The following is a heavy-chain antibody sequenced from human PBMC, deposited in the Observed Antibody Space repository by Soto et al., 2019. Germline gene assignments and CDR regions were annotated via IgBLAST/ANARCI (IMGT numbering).Heavy chain of an antibody. V-gene: IGHV6-1*01. CDR2: TYYKSKWYN. Sequence: QVQLQQSGLGLVKPSQTLSLTCDISGDSVSSNSAAWNWLRQTPSLGLEWLGRTYYKSKWYNNYALSLQSRITVKPDTSKNQFSLQLNSVTPEDTAVYYCARGSWDDVSGHYYMDVWGKGTTVTVSS. J-gene: IGHJ6*03. CDR3: ARGSWDDVSGHYYMDV. CDR1: GDSVSSNSAA. D-gene: IGHD1-1*01.